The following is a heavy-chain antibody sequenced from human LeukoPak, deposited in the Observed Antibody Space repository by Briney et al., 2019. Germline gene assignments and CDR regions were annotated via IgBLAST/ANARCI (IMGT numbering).Heavy chain of an antibody. V-gene: IGHV4-59*11. J-gene: IGHJ4*02. CDR1: GGSIGSHY. D-gene: IGHD5-18*01. CDR3: ATIKRGSIYGYFDF. CDR2: LLDSVNT. Sequence: SETLSLTCTVSGGSIGSHYWSWIRQPSGKGLEWIAYLLDSVNTKDNPSLNSRLTLSADTSKNQFSLRLSSVTAADTAVYYCATIKRGSIYGYFDFWGQGIKVTVSS.